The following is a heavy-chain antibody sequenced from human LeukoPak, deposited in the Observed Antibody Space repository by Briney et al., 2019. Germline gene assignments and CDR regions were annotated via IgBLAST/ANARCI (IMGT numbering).Heavy chain of an antibody. CDR2: ITSSSSYI. Sequence: GSLRLSCAASEFTFSSYSMNWVRQAPGKGLEWVSSITSSSSYIYYADSVKGRFTISRDNAKNSLYLQMNSLRAEDTAVYYCARERTLQFDCWGQGTPVTVSS. D-gene: IGHD1/OR15-1a*01. J-gene: IGHJ4*02. V-gene: IGHV3-21*01. CDR3: ARERTLQFDC. CDR1: EFTFSSYS.